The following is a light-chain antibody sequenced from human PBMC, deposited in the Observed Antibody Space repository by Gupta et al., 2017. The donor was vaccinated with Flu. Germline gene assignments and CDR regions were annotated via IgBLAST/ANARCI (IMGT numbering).Light chain of an antibody. CDR2: GAS. CDR1: QSVSSNY. Sequence: VFTQSPGTLSLSPGERATLSCRASQSVSSNYLAWYQQKPGQAPRLLIFGASNRATGIPDRFSGSGSGTDFTLTISTLEPEDFAVYYCQQDGSSPRTFGQGTKLEIK. CDR3: QQDGSSPRT. V-gene: IGKV3-20*01. J-gene: IGKJ2*01.